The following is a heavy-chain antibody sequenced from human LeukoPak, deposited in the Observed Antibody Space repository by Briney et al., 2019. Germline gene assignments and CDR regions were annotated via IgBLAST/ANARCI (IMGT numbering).Heavy chain of an antibody. CDR2: IYNSGNT. CDR3: ARRKRLRLGELSPHDY. Sequence: SETLSLTCTVSGGSISNYYWSWIRQPPGKGLEWIGYIYNSGNTNYNPSLKSRVTISVDTSKNQFSLKLSSVTAADTAVYYCARRKRLRLGELSPHDYWGQGTLVTVSS. CDR1: GGSISNYY. V-gene: IGHV4-59*12. D-gene: IGHD3-16*02. J-gene: IGHJ4*02.